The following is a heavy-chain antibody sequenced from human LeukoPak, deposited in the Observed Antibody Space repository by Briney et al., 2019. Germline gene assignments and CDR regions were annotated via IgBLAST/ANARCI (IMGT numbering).Heavy chain of an antibody. J-gene: IGHJ4*02. V-gene: IGHV1-69-2*01. CDR3: AIPDYTSSVAALDH. D-gene: IGHD2-2*02. CDR2: VDPADGET. Sequence: ASVKVSCKASGYTFTNYFIHWVQEAPGKGLEWMGRVDPADGETMYAERFQGRVTIIADTSTDTAYMELSSLTLDDTAVYHCAIPDYTSSVAALDHWGQGTLVTVSS. CDR1: GYTFTNYF.